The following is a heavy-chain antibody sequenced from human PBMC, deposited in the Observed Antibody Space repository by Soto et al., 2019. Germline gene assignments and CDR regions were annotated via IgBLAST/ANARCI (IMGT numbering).Heavy chain of an antibody. J-gene: IGHJ4*02. CDR2: SRNRGNNYVT. CDR1: GFTLIDHY. D-gene: IGHD5-18*01. CDR3: VTYFGYTSGL. Sequence: GGSLRVSCGGSGFTLIDHYMDWVRQAPGKGLEWVGRSRNRGNNYVTEYAASVKGRFTISRDDSKNSVHLQMNSLKTEDTARYHCVTYFGYTSGLWGQGTLVTVSS. V-gene: IGHV3-72*01.